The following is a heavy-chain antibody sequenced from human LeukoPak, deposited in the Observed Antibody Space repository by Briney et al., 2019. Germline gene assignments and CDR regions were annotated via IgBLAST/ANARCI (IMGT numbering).Heavy chain of an antibody. D-gene: IGHD2-2*01. V-gene: IGHV4-34*01. Sequence: SETLSLTCAVYGGSFSGYYWSWIRQAPGQGLEWIGEINHSGSTNYNPSLKSRVTISVDTSKNQFSLKLSSVTAADTAVYYCARGRYCSSTSCFFDYWGQGTLVTVSS. CDR2: INHSGST. CDR1: GGSFSGYY. J-gene: IGHJ4*02. CDR3: ARGRYCSSTSCFFDY.